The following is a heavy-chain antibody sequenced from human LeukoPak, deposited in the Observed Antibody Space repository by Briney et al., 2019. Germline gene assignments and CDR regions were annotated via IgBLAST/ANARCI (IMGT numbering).Heavy chain of an antibody. CDR1: GFTFSSYG. CDR2: IRSDGSNK. J-gene: IGHJ4*02. CDR3: AKTLFSSYGDYLLGD. V-gene: IGHV3-30*02. Sequence: PGGSLRLSCAASGFTFSSYGMHWVLQAPGKGLEWVAFIRSDGSNKYYADSVKGRFTISRDSFENSLYLQMNSLRAEDTAVYYCAKTLFSSYGDYLLGDWGQGTLVTVSS. D-gene: IGHD4-17*01.